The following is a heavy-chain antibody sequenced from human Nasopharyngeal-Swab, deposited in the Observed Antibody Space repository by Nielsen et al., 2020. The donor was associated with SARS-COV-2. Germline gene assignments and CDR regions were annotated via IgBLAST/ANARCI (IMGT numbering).Heavy chain of an antibody. CDR1: GFTFNNYN. CDR2: ISWDGGST. J-gene: IGHJ4*02. D-gene: IGHD1-26*01. V-gene: IGHV3-43D*03. CDR3: AKDGHSGSYYSFFDY. Sequence: GESLKISCAASGFTFNNYNFNWVRQAPGKGLEWVSLISWDGGSTYYADSVKGRFTISRDNSKNSLYLQMNSLRAEDTALYYCAKDGHSGSYYSFFDYWGQGTLVTVSS.